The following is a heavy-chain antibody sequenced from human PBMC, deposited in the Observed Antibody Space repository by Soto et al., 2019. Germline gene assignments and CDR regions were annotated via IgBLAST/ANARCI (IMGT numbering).Heavy chain of an antibody. D-gene: IGHD2-15*01. Sequence: AAVKVSCKACGCTFTSYYMHWVRQAPGQGLEWMGIINPSGGSTSYAQKFQGRVTMTRDTSTSTVYMELSSLRSEDTAVYYCARGDIVVVVAATGWFDPWGQGTLVTVSS. CDR2: INPSGGST. CDR3: ARGDIVVVVAATGWFDP. CDR1: GCTFTSYY. J-gene: IGHJ5*02. V-gene: IGHV1-46*01.